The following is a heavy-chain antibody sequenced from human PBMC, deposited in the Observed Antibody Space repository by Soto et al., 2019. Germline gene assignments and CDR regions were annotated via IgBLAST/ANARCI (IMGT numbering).Heavy chain of an antibody. D-gene: IGHD6-6*01. CDR1: GFTFRRYW. V-gene: IGHV3-74*01. CDR3: VSLVERSDIAFDI. Sequence: EVQLVESGGGLVQPGGSLRLSCAASGFTFRRYWMHWVRQASGKGLVWVSRINGDGSSTSYADSVKGRFTVSRDNTKNTLELQMNSLRVEDTAVYYCVSLVERSDIAFDIWGQGTMVTVSS. CDR2: INGDGSST. J-gene: IGHJ3*02.